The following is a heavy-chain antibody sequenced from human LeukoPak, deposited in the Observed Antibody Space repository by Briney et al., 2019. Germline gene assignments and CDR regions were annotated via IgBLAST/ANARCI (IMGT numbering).Heavy chain of an antibody. J-gene: IGHJ2*01. Sequence: ASVKVSCKASGYTFTNYFMHWVRQAPGQGLEWMGVINPSGGGTTYAQRFQGRVTMTRDTSTSTVYMELSSLRSEDTAVYYCARPLSEMTTSLDFDLWGRGSLVTVSS. CDR2: INPSGGGT. CDR1: GYTFTNYF. CDR3: ARPLSEMTTSLDFDL. V-gene: IGHV1-46*01. D-gene: IGHD1-1*01.